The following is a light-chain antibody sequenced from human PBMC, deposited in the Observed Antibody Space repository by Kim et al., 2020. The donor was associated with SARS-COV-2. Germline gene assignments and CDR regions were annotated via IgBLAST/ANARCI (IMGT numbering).Light chain of an antibody. CDR2: DAS. Sequence: DIQMTQSPSTLSASVGDRVTITCRASQSFSNYLAWYQQKPGKVPKLLIYDASTLQRGVPSRFSGSGSGTDFTLTISSLQPEDVATYYCQKYNNSPLTFGQGTQVDIK. CDR1: QSFSNY. J-gene: IGKJ3*01. CDR3: QKYNNSPLT. V-gene: IGKV1-27*01.